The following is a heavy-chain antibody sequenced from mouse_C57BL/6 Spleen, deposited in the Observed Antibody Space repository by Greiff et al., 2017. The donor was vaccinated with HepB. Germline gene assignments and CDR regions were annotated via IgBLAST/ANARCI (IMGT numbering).Heavy chain of an antibody. D-gene: IGHD1-1*01. V-gene: IGHV5-17*01. J-gene: IGHJ2*01. CDR2: ISSGSSTI. Sequence: EVMLVESGGGLVKPGGSLKLSCAASGFTFSDYGMHWVRQAPEKGLEWVAYISSGSSTIYYADTVKVRFTISRDNAKNTLFLQMTSLRSEDTAMYYCAKGAYYDGYYFGYWGQGTTLTVSS. CDR3: AKGAYYDGYYFGY. CDR1: GFTFSDYG.